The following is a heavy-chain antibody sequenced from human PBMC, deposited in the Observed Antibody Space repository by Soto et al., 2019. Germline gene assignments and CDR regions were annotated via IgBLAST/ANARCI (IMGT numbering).Heavy chain of an antibody. J-gene: IGHJ4*02. Sequence: SETLSLTCTVSGGSISNRNHYWGWIRQPPGKGLEWIGNVYYSGSTYYSPSLKSRIIISVDTSKNQFSLRLTSVTAADTAVYYCARDKITGLFDYWGQGTLVT. V-gene: IGHV4-39*02. D-gene: IGHD2-8*02. CDR1: GGSISNRNHY. CDR2: VYYSGST. CDR3: ARDKITGLFDY.